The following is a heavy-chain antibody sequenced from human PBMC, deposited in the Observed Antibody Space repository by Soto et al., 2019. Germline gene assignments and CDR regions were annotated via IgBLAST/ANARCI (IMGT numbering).Heavy chain of an antibody. J-gene: IGHJ6*03. CDR1: GFTFDDYA. CDR3: AKDKAMVRGIYYYYMDV. CDR2: ISWNSGSI. Sequence: GGSLRLSCAASGFTFDDYAMHWVRQAPGKGLEWVSGISWNSGSIGYADSVKGRFTISRDNAKNSLYLQMNSLRAEDTALYYCAKDKAMVRGIYYYYMDVWGKGTTVTVSS. D-gene: IGHD3-10*01. V-gene: IGHV3-9*01.